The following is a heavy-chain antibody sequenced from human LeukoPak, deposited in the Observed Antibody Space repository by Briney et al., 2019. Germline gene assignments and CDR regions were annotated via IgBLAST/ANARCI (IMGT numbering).Heavy chain of an antibody. Sequence: PSQTLSLTCTVSGGSISSGDYYWSWIRQPPGKGLEWIEYIYYSGSTYYNPSLKSRVTISVDTSKNQFSLKLSSVTAADTAVYYCARDQYGGDYYDSSGEYWGQGTLVTVSS. CDR1: GGSISSGDYY. V-gene: IGHV4-30-4*01. D-gene: IGHD3-22*01. CDR3: ARDQYGGDYYDSSGEY. CDR2: IYYSGST. J-gene: IGHJ4*02.